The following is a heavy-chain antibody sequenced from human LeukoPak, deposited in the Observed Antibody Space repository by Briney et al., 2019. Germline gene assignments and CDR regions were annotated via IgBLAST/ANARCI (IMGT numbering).Heavy chain of an antibody. Sequence: GRSLRLSCAASGFTFSSYGMHWVRQAPGKGLEWVAVISYDGSNKYYADSVKGRFTISRDNSKNTLYLQMNSLRAEDTAVYYCAKGRRPQQQLVRSMAYWGQGTLVTVSS. D-gene: IGHD6-13*01. CDR1: GFTFSSYG. CDR3: AKGRRPQQQLVRSMAY. V-gene: IGHV3-30*18. J-gene: IGHJ4*02. CDR2: ISYDGSNK.